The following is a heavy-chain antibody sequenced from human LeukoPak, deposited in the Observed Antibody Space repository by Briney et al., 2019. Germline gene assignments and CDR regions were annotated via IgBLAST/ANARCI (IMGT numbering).Heavy chain of an antibody. V-gene: IGHV1-2*02. CDR2: INPNSGVT. CDR1: GYTLTGYY. J-gene: IGHJ4*02. CDR3: AKWIETSGYYFDY. D-gene: IGHD3-22*01. Sequence: GASVKVSCKASGYTLTGYYMHWVRQALGQGLEWMGWINPNSGVTKYAQKFQGRVTMTRDTSISTAYMELSRLTSDDTAVYYCAKWIETSGYYFDYWGQGTLVTVSS.